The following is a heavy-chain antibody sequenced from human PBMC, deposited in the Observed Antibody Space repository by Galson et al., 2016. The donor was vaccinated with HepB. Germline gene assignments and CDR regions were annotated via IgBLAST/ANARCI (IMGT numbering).Heavy chain of an antibody. D-gene: IGHD2-2*01. CDR2: VNSGGGT. Sequence: SLRLSCAASGFTFGDYTITWVRQPPGKGLEWVSAVNSGGGTTYADSVKGRFATSRDNSKNTVYLQMSSLRVEDTAVYYCAKGGCASPSCHVSSYYLYGTDVWGQGTTVTVSS. CDR1: GFTFGDYT. J-gene: IGHJ6*02. V-gene: IGHV3-23*01. CDR3: AKGGCASPSCHVSSYYLYGTDV.